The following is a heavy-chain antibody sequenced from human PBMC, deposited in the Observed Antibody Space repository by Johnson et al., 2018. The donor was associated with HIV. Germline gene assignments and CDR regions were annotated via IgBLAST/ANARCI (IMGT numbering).Heavy chain of an antibody. V-gene: IGHV3-66*02. CDR2: VYSTFGT. J-gene: IGHJ3*02. CDR3: AREGAWEVRPGAFDI. Sequence: VQLVESGGGLVQPGGSLRLSCTASGFPVTSNFMTWVRQPPGKGLDWVSAVYSTFGTYYADSVRVRFTISTDNSKNTLYLQMNRLRAEDTAVYYCAREGAWEVRPGAFDIWGQGTMVTVSP. D-gene: IGHD1-26*01. CDR1: GFPVTSNF.